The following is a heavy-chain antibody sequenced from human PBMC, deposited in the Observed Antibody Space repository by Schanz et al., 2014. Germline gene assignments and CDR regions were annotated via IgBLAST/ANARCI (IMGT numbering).Heavy chain of an antibody. Sequence: QLVQSGSEFRKPGASVKVSCKASGYIFSSYAIHWVRQAPGQGLEWMGWINPTTGNPGYAQGFTGRFVFSFDTSVSTAYLQISGLNAADTAVYYCARARYGLDVWGQGTTVTVSS. CDR3: ARARYGLDV. CDR1: GYIFSSYA. V-gene: IGHV7-4-1*02. CDR2: INPTTGNP. J-gene: IGHJ6*02.